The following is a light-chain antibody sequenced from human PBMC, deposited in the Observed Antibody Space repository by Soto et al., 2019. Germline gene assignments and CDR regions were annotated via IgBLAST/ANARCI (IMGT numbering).Light chain of an antibody. V-gene: IGKV3D-20*01. J-gene: IGKJ5*01. CDR2: DAS. CDR1: QSVSSSY. Sequence: GERATLSCGAIQSVSSSYLAWYQQKPGLAPRLLIYDASSRATGIPDRFSGSGSGTDFTLTISRLEPEDFAVYYCQQYGSSPPITFGQGTRLEIK. CDR3: QQYGSSPPIT.